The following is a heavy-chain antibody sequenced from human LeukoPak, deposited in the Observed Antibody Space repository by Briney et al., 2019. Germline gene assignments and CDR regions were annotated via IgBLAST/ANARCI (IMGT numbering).Heavy chain of an antibody. CDR2: INPSGGST. D-gene: IGHD3-9*01. CDR1: GYTFTGYY. Sequence: ASVKVSCKASGYTFTGYYMHWVRQAPGQGLEWMGIINPSGGSTSYAQKFQGRVTMTTDTSTSTAYMELRSLRSDDTAVYYCARDRGYDILTGYVFDYWGQGTLVTVSS. CDR3: ARDRGYDILTGYVFDY. V-gene: IGHV1-46*01. J-gene: IGHJ4*02.